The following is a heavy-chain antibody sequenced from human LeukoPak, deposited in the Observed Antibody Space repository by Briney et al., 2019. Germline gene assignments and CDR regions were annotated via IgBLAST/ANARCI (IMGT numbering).Heavy chain of an antibody. D-gene: IGHD5-18*01. CDR3: ARASFGYSYGLFDY. CDR1: GGSISSYY. V-gene: IGHV4-59*01. CDR2: IYYSGST. Sequence: SETLSLTCTVSGGSISSYYWSWIRQPPGKGLEWIGYIYYSGSTNYNPSLKSRVTISVGTSRNQFSLKLSSVTAADTAVYYCARASFGYSYGLFDYWGQGTLVTVSS. J-gene: IGHJ4*02.